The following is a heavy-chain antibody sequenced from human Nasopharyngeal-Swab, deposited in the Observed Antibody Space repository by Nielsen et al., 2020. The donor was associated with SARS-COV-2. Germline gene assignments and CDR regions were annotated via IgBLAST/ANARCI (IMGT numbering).Heavy chain of an antibody. J-gene: IGHJ5*02. CDR2: INSDGSST. Sequence: GESLKISCTASGFTFSSYWMHWVRQAPGTGLVWVSRINSDGSSTSYADSVKGRFTISRDNAKNTLYLQMNSLRAEDTAVYYCARETAAPLLGIVVVINEGWFDPWGQGTLVTVSS. D-gene: IGHD3-22*01. CDR3: ARETAAPLLGIVVVINEGWFDP. V-gene: IGHV3-74*01. CDR1: GFTFSSYW.